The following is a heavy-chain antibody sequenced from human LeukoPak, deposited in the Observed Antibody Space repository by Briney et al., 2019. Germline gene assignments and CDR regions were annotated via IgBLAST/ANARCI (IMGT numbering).Heavy chain of an antibody. D-gene: IGHD3-22*01. J-gene: IGHJ5*02. V-gene: IGHV4-4*07. CDR3: ARVGSYDSSGYQHNWFDP. CDR2: IYTSGST. Sequence: PSETLSLTCTVSGGSISSYYWSWIRQPAGKGLEWIGRIYTSGSTNYNPSLKSRVTMSVDTSKNQFSLKLSSVTAADTAVYYCARVGSYDSSGYQHNWFDPWGQGTLVTVSS. CDR1: GGSISSYY.